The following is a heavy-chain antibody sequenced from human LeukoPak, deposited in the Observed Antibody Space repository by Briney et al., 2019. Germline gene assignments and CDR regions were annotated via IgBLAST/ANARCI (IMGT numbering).Heavy chain of an antibody. V-gene: IGHV3-21*01. CDR3: ARAHYYDSSGYGIYYFDY. Sequence: PGRSLRLPCAASGFTFSSYSMNWVCQAPGKGLERVASISSSSSYIYYADSVKGRFTISRDNAKNSLYLQMNSLRAEDTAVYYCARAHYYDSSGYGIYYFDYWGQGTLVTVSS. CDR2: ISSSSSYI. CDR1: GFTFSSYS. D-gene: IGHD3-22*01. J-gene: IGHJ4*02.